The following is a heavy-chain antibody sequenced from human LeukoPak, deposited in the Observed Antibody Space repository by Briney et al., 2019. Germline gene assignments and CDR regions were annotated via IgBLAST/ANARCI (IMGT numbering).Heavy chain of an antibody. CDR1: GGSISSSNW. V-gene: IGHV4-4*02. Sequence: PSGTLSLTCAVSGGSISSSNWWSWVRRPPGKGLEWIGEIYHSGSTNYNPSLKSRVTIAVDKSKNQFSLKLSSVTAADTAVYYCATTPKGGYSAYLDYWGQGTLVTVSS. CDR2: IYHSGST. D-gene: IGHD5-12*01. J-gene: IGHJ4*02. CDR3: ATTPKGGYSAYLDY.